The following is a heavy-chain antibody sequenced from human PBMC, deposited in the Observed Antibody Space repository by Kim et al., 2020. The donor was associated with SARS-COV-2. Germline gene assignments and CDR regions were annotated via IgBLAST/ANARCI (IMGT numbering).Heavy chain of an antibody. CDR2: TYYRSKWYH. CDR3: ARDLPGPRLA. D-gene: IGHD6-25*01. V-gene: IGHV6-1*01. J-gene: IGHJ5*02. CDR1: GDSVSSNSAA. Sequence: SQTLSLTCAISGDSVSSNSAAWNWIRQSPSGGLEWLGRTYYRSKWYHDYATSVKSRIIINPDTSKNHFSLQLNSVTPDDTAVYYCARDLPGPRLAWGQGTLVTVSS.